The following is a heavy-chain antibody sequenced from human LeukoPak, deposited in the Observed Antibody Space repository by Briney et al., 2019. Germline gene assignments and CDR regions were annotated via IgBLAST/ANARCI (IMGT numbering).Heavy chain of an antibody. Sequence: ASVKVSCKASGYTFISYGISWVRQAPGQGPEWMGWVSAYNGNTSYVQKFQGRVTMTTDTSTRTVYMELRSLRSDDTAVYYCARDLSYGSGIRNFDYWGQGTLVTVFS. CDR1: GYTFISYG. V-gene: IGHV1-18*01. J-gene: IGHJ4*02. CDR3: ARDLSYGSGIRNFDY. CDR2: VSAYNGNT. D-gene: IGHD3-10*01.